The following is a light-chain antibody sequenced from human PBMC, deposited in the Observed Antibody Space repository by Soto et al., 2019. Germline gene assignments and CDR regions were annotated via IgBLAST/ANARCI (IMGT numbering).Light chain of an antibody. CDR1: QSVCNRC. Sequence: ETVLTQSPGTLSLSPGERVTLSCRASQSVCNRCLAWYQQKPGQCPRLLIYGASTRATGIPDRFSGSGSGTDFTLTISRLEPEDFAVYYCQHYGTTPWTFGQGTKVGIK. V-gene: IGKV3-20*01. J-gene: IGKJ1*01. CDR3: QHYGTTPWT. CDR2: GAS.